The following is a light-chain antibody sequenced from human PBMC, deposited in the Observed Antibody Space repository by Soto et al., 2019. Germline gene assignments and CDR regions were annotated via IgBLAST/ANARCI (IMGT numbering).Light chain of an antibody. CDR3: QQRSKWPLT. Sequence: DIVMTQPPLSLPVTPGEPASISCRSRHSLLYYNTYNYLDWYVQKPGQSPQLLIYFGSNRAPGVPDRFSGSGSGTDFTLTISSLEPEDFAVYYCQQRSKWPLTFGGGTKVDIK. CDR1: HSLLYYNTYNY. J-gene: IGKJ4*01. CDR2: FGS. V-gene: IGKV2-28*01.